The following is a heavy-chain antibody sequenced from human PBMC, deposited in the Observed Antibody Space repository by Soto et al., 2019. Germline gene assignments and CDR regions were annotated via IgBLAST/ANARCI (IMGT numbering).Heavy chain of an antibody. CDR2: IYPGDSDT. CDR1: GYTFTNYW. J-gene: IGHJ6*02. V-gene: IGHV5-51*01. Sequence: PGESLKISCKGSGYTFTNYWIGWVRQMPGKGLEWMGIIYPGDSDTKYNPSFQGQVTISADKSITTTYLRWTSLKASDTAIYYCAASIFYHGMDVWGQGTTVTSP. CDR3: AASIFYHGMDV.